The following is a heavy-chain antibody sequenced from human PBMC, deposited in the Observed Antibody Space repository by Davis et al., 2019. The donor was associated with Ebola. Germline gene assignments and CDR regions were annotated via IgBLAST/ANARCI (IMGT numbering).Heavy chain of an antibody. CDR1: GFTFSSNW. J-gene: IGHJ6*02. CDR3: ARATGVSCYYGSGSSGMDV. Sequence: HTGGSLRLSCAASGFTFSSNWIHWVRQAPGKGLVWVSCINSDGSSTTYADSVMGRFTVSRDNAKNTLYLQMNSLRAEDTAVYYCARATGVSCYYGSGSSGMDVWGQGTTVTVSS. CDR2: INSDGSST. D-gene: IGHD3-10*01. V-gene: IGHV3-74*03.